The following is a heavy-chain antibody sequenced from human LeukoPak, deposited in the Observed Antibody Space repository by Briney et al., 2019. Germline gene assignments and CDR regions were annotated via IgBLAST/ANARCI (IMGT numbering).Heavy chain of an antibody. CDR1: GYSFTSYW. CDR2: IYPGDSDT. D-gene: IGHD3-10*01. Sequence: GESLKISCKGSGYSFTSYWIGWVRQMPGKGLEWMGIIYPGDSDTRYSPSFQGQVTISADKSISTAYLQWSSLKASDTAMYYCARSHAPYYGSGTFIDYWGQGTLVTVCS. J-gene: IGHJ4*02. V-gene: IGHV5-51*01. CDR3: ARSHAPYYGSGTFIDY.